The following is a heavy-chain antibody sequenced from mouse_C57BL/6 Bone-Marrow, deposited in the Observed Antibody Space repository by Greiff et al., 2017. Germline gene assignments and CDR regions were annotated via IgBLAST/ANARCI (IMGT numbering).Heavy chain of an antibody. CDR1: GYAFSSSW. CDR2: IYPGDGDT. J-gene: IGHJ2*01. D-gene: IGHD2-1*01. CDR3: ARGGGGNLGDY. V-gene: IGHV1-82*01. Sequence: QVQLKESGPELVKPGASVKISCKASGYAFSSSWMNWVKQRPGKGLEWIGRIYPGDGDTNYNGKFKGKATLTADKTSSTAYMQLSSLTSEDSAVYFWARGGGGNLGDYWGQGTTRTVSS.